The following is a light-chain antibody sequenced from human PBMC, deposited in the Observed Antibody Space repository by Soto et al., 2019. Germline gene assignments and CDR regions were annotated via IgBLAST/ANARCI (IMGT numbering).Light chain of an antibody. Sequence: QAASVSGSPGQSITISCTGTSSDVVGYNYVSWYQQHPGKAPKLIIYEVSNRPSGVSNRFSGSKSGNTASLTISGLQAEDEADYYCNSYTSKSTGVFGTGTKLTVL. CDR2: EVS. J-gene: IGLJ1*01. V-gene: IGLV2-14*01. CDR1: SSDVVGYNY. CDR3: NSYTSKSTGV.